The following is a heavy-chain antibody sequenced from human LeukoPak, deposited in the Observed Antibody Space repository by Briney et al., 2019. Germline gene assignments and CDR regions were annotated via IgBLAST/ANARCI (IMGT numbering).Heavy chain of an antibody. V-gene: IGHV3-21*01. D-gene: IGHD2-8*01. CDR3: ARDVDCTNDGCPQSGLAY. CDR1: GFTFSSYS. CDR2: ISSSSSYI. Sequence: GGSLILSCAASGFTFSSYSMNWVRQPPGKGLEWVSSISSSSSYIYYADSVKGRFTISRDNAKHSLYLQMNSLRAKDTAVYYCARDVDCTNDGCPQSGLAYWGQGALDTVSS. J-gene: IGHJ4*02.